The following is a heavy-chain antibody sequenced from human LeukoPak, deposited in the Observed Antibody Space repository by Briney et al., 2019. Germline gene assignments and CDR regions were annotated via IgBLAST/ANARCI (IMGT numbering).Heavy chain of an antibody. Sequence: PGGSLTLSCAASGFTFSDYWMAWVRQVPGRGLECMANIKEDGSETYYVDSVEGRFTISRDNAKSSLYLQMHSLRAEDTAIYYCGRATIFGVVSALGPLDSWGQGTLVTVSS. J-gene: IGHJ4*02. CDR3: GRATIFGVVSALGPLDS. V-gene: IGHV3-7*01. CDR2: IKEDGSET. CDR1: GFTFSDYW. D-gene: IGHD3-3*01.